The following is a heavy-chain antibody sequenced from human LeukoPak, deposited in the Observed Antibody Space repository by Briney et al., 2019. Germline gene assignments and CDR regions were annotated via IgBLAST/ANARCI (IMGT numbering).Heavy chain of an antibody. CDR3: ARVPKPSITIFGVVRRKQNKHDAFDI. J-gene: IGHJ3*02. CDR2: INHSGST. V-gene: IGHV4-34*01. CDR1: GGSFSGYY. D-gene: IGHD3-3*01. Sequence: SETLSLTCAVYGGSFSGYYWSWIRQPPGKGLEWIGEINHSGSTNYNPSLKSRVTISVDTSKNQFSLKLSSVTAADTAVYYCARVPKPSITIFGVVRRKQNKHDAFDIWGQGTMVTVSS.